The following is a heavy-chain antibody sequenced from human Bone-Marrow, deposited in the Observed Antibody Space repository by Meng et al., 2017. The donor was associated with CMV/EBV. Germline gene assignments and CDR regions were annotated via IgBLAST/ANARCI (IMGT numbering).Heavy chain of an antibody. J-gene: IGHJ6*02. CDR3: AGDSQIVVVPAANVAADYYGMDV. D-gene: IGHD2-2*01. CDR2: ISSSGSTI. CDR1: GFTFSDYY. Sequence: GESLKISCAASGFTFSDYYMSWIRQAPGKGLEWVSYISSSGSTIYYADSVKGRFTISRDNAKNSLYLQMNSLRAEDTAVYYCAGDSQIVVVPAANVAADYYGMDVWGQGTTVTVSS. V-gene: IGHV3-11*01.